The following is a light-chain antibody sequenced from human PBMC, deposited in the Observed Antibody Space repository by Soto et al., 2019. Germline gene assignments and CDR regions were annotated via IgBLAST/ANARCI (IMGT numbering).Light chain of an antibody. Sequence: ENVLTQSPGTLSFSPGERATLSCRASQSVSITYLAWYQQKPGQAPRLLIYGASNRATGIPDRFSGSGSGTDFTLTISRLEPEDFAVYYCQQYGSSPYTFGQGTKVDIK. V-gene: IGKV3-20*01. CDR3: QQYGSSPYT. CDR1: QSVSITY. CDR2: GAS. J-gene: IGKJ2*01.